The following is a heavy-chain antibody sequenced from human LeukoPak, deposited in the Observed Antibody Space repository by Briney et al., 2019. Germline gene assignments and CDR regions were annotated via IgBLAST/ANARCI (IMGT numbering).Heavy chain of an antibody. CDR1: GNYW. Sequence: GGSLRLSCSASGNYWMHWVRQAPGKRLVWVSHINSDGSWTSYADSVKGRFTISKDNAKNTVYLQMNNLRAEDTAVYYCVSFYETYWGRGTLVTVSS. V-gene: IGHV3-74*01. D-gene: IGHD2-2*01. CDR3: VSFYETY. J-gene: IGHJ4*02. CDR2: INSDGSWT.